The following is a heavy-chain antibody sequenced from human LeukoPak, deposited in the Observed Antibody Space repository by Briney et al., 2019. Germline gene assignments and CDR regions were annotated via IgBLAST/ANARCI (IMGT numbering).Heavy chain of an antibody. Sequence: ASVKVSCKASGGTFSSYAISWVRQAPGQGLEWMGGIIPIFGTANYAQKFQGRVTITADESMSTAYMELSSLRSEDTAVYYCARAGSSSWYGDPYYMDVWGKGTTVTISS. D-gene: IGHD6-13*01. CDR2: IIPIFGTA. CDR3: ARAGSSSWYGDPYYMDV. V-gene: IGHV1-69*13. CDR1: GGTFSSYA. J-gene: IGHJ6*03.